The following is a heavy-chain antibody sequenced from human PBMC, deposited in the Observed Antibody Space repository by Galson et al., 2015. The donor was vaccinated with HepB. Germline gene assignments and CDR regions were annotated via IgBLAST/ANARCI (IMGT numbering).Heavy chain of an antibody. CDR3: ARPNMDHEGSSCFDY. CDR1: GVTFSNFA. Sequence: SVKVSCKASGVTFSNFAISWVRQAPGQGLEWMGSIIPMVGVLHLAGKFQGRVTMTADASTNTAYMELSSLRSEDTAVYFCARPNMDHEGSSCFDYWGQGTPVTVSS. CDR2: IIPMVGVL. D-gene: IGHD3-10*01. V-gene: IGHV1-69*04. J-gene: IGHJ4*02.